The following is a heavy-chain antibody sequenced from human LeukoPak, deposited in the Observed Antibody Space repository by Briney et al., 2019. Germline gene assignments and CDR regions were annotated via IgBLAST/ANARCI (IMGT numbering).Heavy chain of an antibody. J-gene: IGHJ5*02. CDR3: ATNRATYSRWFDP. D-gene: IGHD1-14*01. CDR2: IFNRGNI. CDR1: GGSFSGYY. Sequence: PSETLSLTCAVYGGSFSGYYWSWIRHPAGKGLEWIGRIFNRGNINYNPSLKSRVTISVDTPNNQISLRVPSVTAADTAVYYCATNRATYSRWFDPWGQGILVTVSS. V-gene: IGHV4-59*10.